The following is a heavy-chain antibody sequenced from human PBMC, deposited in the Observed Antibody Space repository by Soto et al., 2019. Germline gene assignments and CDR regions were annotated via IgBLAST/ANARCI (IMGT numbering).Heavy chain of an antibody. CDR3: ARGAGGYYYMDV. V-gene: IGHV3-74*01. J-gene: IGHJ6*03. CDR2: INSDGRST. D-gene: IGHD3-10*01. CDR1: GFTFSSYW. Sequence: EVQLVESGGGLVQPGGSLRLSCAASGFTFSSYWMHWVRQAPGKGLVWVSRINSDGRSTNYADSVKGRFTISRDNAKNTVDLQMNSLRVEDTAVYYCARGAGGYYYMDVWGKGTTVTVSS.